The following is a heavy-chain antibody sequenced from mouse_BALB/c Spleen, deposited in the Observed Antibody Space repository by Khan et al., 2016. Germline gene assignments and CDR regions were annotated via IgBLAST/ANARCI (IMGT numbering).Heavy chain of an antibody. V-gene: IGHV1-26*01. CDR1: GYSFTGYY. CDR2: VNPNNGGT. Sequence: VQLQQSGPDLVKPGASVKISCKASGYSFTGYYIYWVKQSHGKSLEWIGRVNPNNGGTSFNQRFKGKAIVTVDKSSTTAYMGLRSLTSEDSAVYYCLRYAMDYWGQGTSVTVSS. D-gene: IGHD1-1*01. CDR3: LRYAMDY. J-gene: IGHJ4*01.